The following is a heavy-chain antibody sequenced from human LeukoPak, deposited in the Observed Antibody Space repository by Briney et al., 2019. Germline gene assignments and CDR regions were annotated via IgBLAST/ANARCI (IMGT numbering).Heavy chain of an antibody. D-gene: IGHD3-3*01. CDR2: IWYDGSNK. Sequence: GGSLRLSCAASGFTFSSYGMHWVRQAPGKGLEWVAVIWYDGSNKYYADSVKGRFTISRDNSKNTLYPQMNSLRAEDTAVYYCARGFVIFGVVMGFDYWGQGTLVTVSS. V-gene: IGHV3-33*01. CDR3: ARGFVIFGVVMGFDY. CDR1: GFTFSSYG. J-gene: IGHJ4*02.